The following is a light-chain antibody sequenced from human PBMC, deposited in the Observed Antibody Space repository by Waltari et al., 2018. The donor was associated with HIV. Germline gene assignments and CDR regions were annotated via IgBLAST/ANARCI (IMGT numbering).Light chain of an antibody. Sequence: QSVLTQPPSVSGTPGQRVTISCSGSSSNVGSTYVYWSQQLPEAAPKPLLYRDNERPSGVPDRCSRAKSGTAAALAISGLRSEEEADYHCAAWDDSLSALVFGGGTKLAVL. CDR3: AAWDDSLSALV. CDR2: RDN. CDR1: SSNVGSTY. J-gene: IGLJ2*01. V-gene: IGLV1-47*01.